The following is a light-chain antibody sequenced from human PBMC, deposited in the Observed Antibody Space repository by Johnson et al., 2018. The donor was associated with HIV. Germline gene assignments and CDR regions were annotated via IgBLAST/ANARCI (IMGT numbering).Light chain of an antibody. CDR1: SSNIGNNY. CDR2: DNN. CDR3: ATWGRSLTIGGV. J-gene: IGLJ1*01. Sequence: QSVLTQPPSVSAAPGQKVTISCSGSSSNIGNNYVSWYQQLPGTAPKLLIYDNNKRPSGIPDRFSGSKSGTSATLGITGLQTGDEADYYCATWGRSLTIGGVCGTWTKVTVL. V-gene: IGLV1-51*01.